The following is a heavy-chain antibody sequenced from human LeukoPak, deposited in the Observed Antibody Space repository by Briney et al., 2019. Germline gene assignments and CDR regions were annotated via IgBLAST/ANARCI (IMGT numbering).Heavy chain of an antibody. Sequence: SETLSLTCTVSGGSISSYYWNWIRQPAGQGLEWIGRIYTSGSINYNPSLKGRVTMSIDTSKNQFSLRLRSVTAADTAVYYCARRYSSSWYEDAFDIWGQGTMVTVSS. CDR1: GGSISSYY. D-gene: IGHD6-13*01. CDR2: IYTSGSI. CDR3: ARRYSSSWYEDAFDI. J-gene: IGHJ3*02. V-gene: IGHV4-4*07.